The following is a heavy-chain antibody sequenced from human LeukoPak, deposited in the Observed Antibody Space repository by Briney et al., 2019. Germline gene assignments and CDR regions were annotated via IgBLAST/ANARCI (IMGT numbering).Heavy chain of an antibody. J-gene: IGHJ6*02. V-gene: IGHV3-9*01. CDR2: ISWNSGSI. CDR3: ATNSFGDSGHYGMDV. D-gene: IGHD3-10*01. Sequence: PGWSLRLSCAASGFTFDDYAMHWVRQAPGKGLEWVSGISWNSGSIGYADSVKGRFTISRDNAKNSLYLQMNSLRAEDTALYYCATNSFGDSGHYGMDVWGQGTTVTVSS. CDR1: GFTFDDYA.